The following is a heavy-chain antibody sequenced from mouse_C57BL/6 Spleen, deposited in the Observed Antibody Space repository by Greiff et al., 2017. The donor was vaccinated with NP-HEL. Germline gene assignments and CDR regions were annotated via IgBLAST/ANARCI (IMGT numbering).Heavy chain of an antibody. J-gene: IGHJ4*01. CDR3: ARVSLLPDYYAMDY. Sequence: EVQLVESGPGLVKPSQSLSLTCSVTGYSITSGYYWNWIRQFPGNKLEWMGYISYDGSNNYIPSLKNRIPITRDTSKNQFFLKLNSVTTEDTATYYCARVSLLPDYYAMDYWGQGTSVTVSS. CDR2: ISYDGSN. D-gene: IGHD1-2*01. V-gene: IGHV3-6*01. CDR1: GYSITSGYY.